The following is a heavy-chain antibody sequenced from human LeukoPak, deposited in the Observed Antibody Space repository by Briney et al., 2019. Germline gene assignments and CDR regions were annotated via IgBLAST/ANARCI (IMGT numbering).Heavy chain of an antibody. D-gene: IGHD2-15*01. CDR2: IYYSGST. CDR3: ARDATNCSGGSCYSSLYYYYYMDV. J-gene: IGHJ6*03. CDR1: GGSISGYY. V-gene: IGHV4-59*01. Sequence: SETLSLTCTVSGGSISGYYWSWIRQPPGKGLEWIGYIYYSGSTKYNPSLKSRVTISVDTSKNQFSLKLSSVTAADTAVYYCARDATNCSGGSCYSSLYYYYYMDVWGKGTTVTVSS.